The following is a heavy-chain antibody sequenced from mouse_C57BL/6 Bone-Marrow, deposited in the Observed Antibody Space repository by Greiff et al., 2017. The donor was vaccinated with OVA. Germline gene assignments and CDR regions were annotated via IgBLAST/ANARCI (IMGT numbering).Heavy chain of an antibody. Sequence: EVKVVESGEGLVKPGGSLKLSCAASGFTFSSYAMSWVRQTPEKRMEWVAYISSGGDYIYYADNVKGRFTISRDNARNTLYLQMSSLKSEDTAMYYCTRVAGTDWYFDVWGTGTTVTVSS. CDR1: GFTFSSYA. V-gene: IGHV5-9-1*02. D-gene: IGHD3-3*01. CDR3: TRVAGTDWYFDV. CDR2: ISSGGDYI. J-gene: IGHJ1*03.